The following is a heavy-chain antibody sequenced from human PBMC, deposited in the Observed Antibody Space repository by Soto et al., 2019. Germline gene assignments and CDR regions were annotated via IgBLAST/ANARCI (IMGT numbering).Heavy chain of an antibody. V-gene: IGHV3-48*03. CDR2: ISSSDGKT. J-gene: IGHJ4*02. CDR1: GFTFSSYE. Sequence: GGSLRLSCAASGFTFSSYEMTWVRQAPGKGLEWVSYISSSDGKTFYADSVKGRFSISRDTSQSTLYLQMNSLRADDTAMYYCARWSYLDYWGQGTRVTVSS. D-gene: IGHD3-3*01. CDR3: ARWSYLDY.